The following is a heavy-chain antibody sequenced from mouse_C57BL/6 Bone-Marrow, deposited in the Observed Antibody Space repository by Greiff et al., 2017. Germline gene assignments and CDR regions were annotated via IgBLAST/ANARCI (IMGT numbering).Heavy chain of an antibody. V-gene: IGHV1-50*01. Sequence: KESCKASGYTFTSYWMQWVKQRPGQGLEWIGEIDPSDSYTNYNQKFKGKATLTVDTSSSTAYMQLSSLTSEDSAVYYCAYSSGPAWFAYWGQGTLVTVSA. D-gene: IGHD3-2*02. J-gene: IGHJ3*01. CDR2: IDPSDSYT. CDR1: GYTFTSYW. CDR3: AYSSGPAWFAY.